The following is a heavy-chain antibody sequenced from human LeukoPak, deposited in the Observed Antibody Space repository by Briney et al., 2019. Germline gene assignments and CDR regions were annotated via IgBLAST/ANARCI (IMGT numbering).Heavy chain of an antibody. D-gene: IGHD4-17*01. CDR3: AKSSLVTTPLYYFDY. Sequence: PGGSPRLSCAASGFTVSSNYMSWVRQAPGKGLEWVSVIYSGGSTYYADSVKGRFTISRDNSKNTLYLQMNSLRAEDTAVYYCAKSSLVTTPLYYFDYWGQGTLVTVSS. CDR1: GFTVSSNY. J-gene: IGHJ4*02. CDR2: IYSGGST. V-gene: IGHV3-66*01.